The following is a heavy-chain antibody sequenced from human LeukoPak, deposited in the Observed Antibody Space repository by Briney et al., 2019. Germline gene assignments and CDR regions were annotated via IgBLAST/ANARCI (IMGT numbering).Heavy chain of an antibody. CDR1: GLSFTNYA. V-gene: IGHV3-23*01. CDR3: AKGAAAGKVDWFDP. CDR2: LTGYGGA. J-gene: IGHJ5*02. D-gene: IGHD6-13*01. Sequence: GGSLRLSCEASGLSFTNYAMMWVRQASGKGLQWISTLTGYGGAYYADSGEGRFIISRDISKNTMFLRMYGLRAEDTAVYYCAKGAAAGKVDWFDPWGQGTLVTVSS.